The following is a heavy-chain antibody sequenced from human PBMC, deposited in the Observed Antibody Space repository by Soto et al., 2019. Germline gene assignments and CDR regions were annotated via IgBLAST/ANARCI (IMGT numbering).Heavy chain of an antibody. CDR3: ARSAYYFDTSSHYSGYYFDS. J-gene: IGHJ4*02. CDR2: IGGSAVKT. CDR1: GASISSSY. Sequence: PSETLSLTCTVSGASISSSYWSWIRQSPGKGLEWVSFIGGSAVKTLYADSVRGRFTISRDNSKNTLFLQMNSLRVEDTALYYCARSAYYFDTSSHYSGYYFDSWGQGALVTVSS. D-gene: IGHD3-22*01. V-gene: IGHV3-23*01.